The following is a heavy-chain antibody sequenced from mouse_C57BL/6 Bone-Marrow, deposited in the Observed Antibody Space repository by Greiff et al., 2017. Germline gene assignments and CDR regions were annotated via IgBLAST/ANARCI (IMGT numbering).Heavy chain of an antibody. D-gene: IGHD2-4*01. J-gene: IGHJ3*01. V-gene: IGHV1-82*01. Sequence: QVQLQQSGPELVKPGASVKISCKASGYAFSSSWMNWVKQRPGKGLEWIGRIYPGDGDTNYNGKFKGKATLTADKSSSTAYMQLSSLTSEDSAVYFCARRMGLRRGFAYWGQGTLVTVSA. CDR3: ARRMGLRRGFAY. CDR2: IYPGDGDT. CDR1: GYAFSSSW.